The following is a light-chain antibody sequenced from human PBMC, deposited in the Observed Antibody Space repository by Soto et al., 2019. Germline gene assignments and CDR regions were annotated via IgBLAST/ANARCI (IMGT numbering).Light chain of an antibody. CDR1: SSNIGNNY. V-gene: IGLV1-51*01. J-gene: IGLJ2*01. CDR3: ATWDGSLPAEV. Sequence: QSVLTQPPSVSAAPGQKVTISCSGSSSNIGNNYVSWYQQLPGTAPKLLIYDNNKRPSGIPDRFSGSKSGTSGTLDITGLQTGDEADYYCATWDGSLPAEVFGGGTKLTVI. CDR2: DNN.